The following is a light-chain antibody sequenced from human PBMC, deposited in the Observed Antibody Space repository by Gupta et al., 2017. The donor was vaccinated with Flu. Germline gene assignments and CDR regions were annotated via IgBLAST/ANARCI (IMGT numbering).Light chain of an antibody. V-gene: IGLV3-21*02. CDR1: NIGSKG. CDR3: QVWDSNSDHVV. J-gene: IGLJ2*01. Sequence: SYVLTQPPSVSVAPGQTARFACGGNNIGSKGVHWYQQKPGQAPVLVVYVDTARRSGIPERFFGSNSGNTATLTTSRVEAGDEADYYCQVWDSNSDHVVFGGGTKLTVL. CDR2: VDT.